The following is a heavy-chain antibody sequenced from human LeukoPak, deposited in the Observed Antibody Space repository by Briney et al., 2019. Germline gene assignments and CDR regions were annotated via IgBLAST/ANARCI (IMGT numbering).Heavy chain of an antibody. J-gene: IGHJ6*02. CDR2: INTNTGNP. V-gene: IGHV7-4-1*02. Sequence: ASVKVSCTASGYTFATYAMNWVRQAPGQGLEWMGRINTNTGNPTYAQGFTGRFVFSLDTSVSTAYLQISSLKGEDTAVYYCARERKYYYDSSGYMGYYYYGMDVWGQGTTVTVSS. CDR1: GYTFATYA. CDR3: ARERKYYYDSSGYMGYYYYGMDV. D-gene: IGHD3-22*01.